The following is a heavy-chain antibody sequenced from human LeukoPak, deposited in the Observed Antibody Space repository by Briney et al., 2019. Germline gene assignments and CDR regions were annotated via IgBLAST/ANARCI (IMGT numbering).Heavy chain of an antibody. CDR2: INPNSGGT. CDR1: GYTFTGYY. V-gene: IGHV1-2*04. J-gene: IGHJ3*02. CDR3: ARDRQIAAAGTSAFDI. Sequence: ASVKVSCKASGYTFTGYYMHWVRQAPGQGLEWMGWINPNSGGTNYAQKFQGWVTMTRDTSISTAYMERSRLRSDDTAVYYCARDRQIAAAGTSAFDIWGQGTMVIVSS. D-gene: IGHD6-13*01.